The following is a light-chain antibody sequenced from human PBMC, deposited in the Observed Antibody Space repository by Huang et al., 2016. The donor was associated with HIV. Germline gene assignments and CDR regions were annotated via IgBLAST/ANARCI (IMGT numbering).Light chain of an antibody. Sequence: EIVMTQSPATLSVSPGERATLSCRASQSGNSNLAWYQQKHGQVPGLLIYGESTRVTGVPARFIGSGSGTDSTLTISSLQSEDFAVYYCQQYDNGPIAFGQGTRLEI. J-gene: IGKJ5*01. CDR3: QQYDNGPIA. V-gene: IGKV3-15*01. CDR2: GES. CDR1: QSGNSN.